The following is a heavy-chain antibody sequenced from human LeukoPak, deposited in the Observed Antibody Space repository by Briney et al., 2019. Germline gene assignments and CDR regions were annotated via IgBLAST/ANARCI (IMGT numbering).Heavy chain of an antibody. Sequence: ASVKVSCKASGGTFSSYAISWVRQAPGQGLEWMGRIIPILGIANYAQKFQGRVTITADKSTSTAYMELSSLRSEDTAVYYCARDQYQLLKHFDYWGQGTLVTVSS. CDR1: GGTFSSYA. D-gene: IGHD2-2*01. CDR3: ARDQYQLLKHFDY. J-gene: IGHJ4*02. V-gene: IGHV1-69*04. CDR2: IIPILGIA.